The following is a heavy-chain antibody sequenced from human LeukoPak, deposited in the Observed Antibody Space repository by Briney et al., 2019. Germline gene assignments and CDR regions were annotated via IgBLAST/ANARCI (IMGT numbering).Heavy chain of an antibody. CDR1: GYTFTSDD. D-gene: IGHD6-6*01. Sequence: ASVKVSCKAPGYTFTSDDINWVRQATGQGLEWMGWMNPNSGNTGYAQKFQGRVTMTRNTSISTAYMELSSLRSEDTAVYYCARGGPLSYSSSQNWGQGTLVTVSS. V-gene: IGHV1-8*01. J-gene: IGHJ4*02. CDR3: ARGGPLSYSSSQN. CDR2: MNPNSGNT.